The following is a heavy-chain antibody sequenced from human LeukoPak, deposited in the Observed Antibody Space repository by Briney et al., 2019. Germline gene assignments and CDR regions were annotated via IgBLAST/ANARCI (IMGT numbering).Heavy chain of an antibody. J-gene: IGHJ5*02. D-gene: IGHD1-26*01. V-gene: IGHV3-23*01. CDR1: GFTFSSYA. CDR3: AKDLPGGVGATGPFDP. CDR2: ISGSGGST. Sequence: PGGSLRLSCAASGFTFSSYAMSWVRQAPGKGLEWVSAISGSGGSTYYADSVKGRFTISRDNSKNTLYLQMNSLRAEDTAVYYCAKDLPGGVGATGPFDPWGQGTLVTVSS.